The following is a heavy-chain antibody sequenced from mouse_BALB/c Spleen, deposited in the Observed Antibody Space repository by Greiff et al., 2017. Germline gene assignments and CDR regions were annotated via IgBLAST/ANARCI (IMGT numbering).Heavy chain of an antibody. J-gene: IGHJ3*01. V-gene: IGHV3-2*02. CDR3: ARPYYYDAWFAY. CDR2: ISYSGST. CDR1: GYSITSDYA. Sequence: EVHLVESGPGLVKPSQSLSLTCTVTGYSITSDYAWNWIRQFPGNKLEWMGYISYSGSTSYNPSLKSRISITRDTSKNQFFLQLNSVTTEDTATYYCARPYYYDAWFAYWGQGTLVTVSA. D-gene: IGHD1-1*01.